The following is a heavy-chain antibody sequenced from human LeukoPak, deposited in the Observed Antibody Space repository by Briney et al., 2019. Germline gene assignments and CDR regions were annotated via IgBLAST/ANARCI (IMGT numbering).Heavy chain of an antibody. D-gene: IGHD4-11*01. CDR1: GGSISSSSYY. V-gene: IGHV4-39*01. CDR3: ARHDYSNYANWFDP. Sequence: PSETLSLTCTVSGGSISSSSYYWGWIRQPPGKGLEWIGSIYYSGSTYYNPSLKSRVTISVDTSTNQFSLKLLSVTAANTAVYSCARHDYSNYANWFDPWGQGTLVTVSS. J-gene: IGHJ5*02. CDR2: IYYSGST.